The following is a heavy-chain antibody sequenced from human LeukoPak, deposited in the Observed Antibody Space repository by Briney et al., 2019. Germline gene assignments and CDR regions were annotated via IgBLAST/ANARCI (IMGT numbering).Heavy chain of an antibody. CDR1: GYSFTSYW. J-gene: IGHJ3*02. CDR3: AIYYGSGSYYYAFDI. CDR2: IDPSDSYT. D-gene: IGHD3-10*01. V-gene: IGHV5-10-1*01. Sequence: GESLKISCKGSGYSFTSYWISWVRQMPGKGLEWMVKIDPSDSYTNYSPSFQGHVTISADKSISTAYLQWSSLKASDTAMYYCAIYYGSGSYYYAFDIWGQGTMVTVSS.